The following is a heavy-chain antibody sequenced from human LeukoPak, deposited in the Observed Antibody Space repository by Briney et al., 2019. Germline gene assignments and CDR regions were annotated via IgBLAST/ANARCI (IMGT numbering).Heavy chain of an antibody. V-gene: IGHV3-74*01. Sequence: GGSLRLSCAASGFDFSSNWMHWVRHAPGQGLVWVSRIKGDGISTNYADSVKGRFTISRDIAKNTLYLQMNSLRAVDTGVYYCAKDHYWSIDYWGRGTLVTVSS. D-gene: IGHD3-3*01. CDR1: GFDFSSNW. CDR3: AKDHYWSIDY. J-gene: IGHJ4*02. CDR2: IKGDGIST.